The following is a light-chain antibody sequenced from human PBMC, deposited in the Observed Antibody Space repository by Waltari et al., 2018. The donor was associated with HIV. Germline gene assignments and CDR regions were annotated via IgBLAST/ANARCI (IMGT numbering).Light chain of an antibody. CDR2: DAN. V-gene: IGLV2-14*01. J-gene: IGLJ3*02. Sequence: QTVLPQPASVPGSLGQSITIPCSRSDSHIGSYNYVSWYQHHPDKAPKLSIYDANSRPSGISFRFSGFQSGNTASLTISGLQTEDEADYYCSSYISGSTLVFGGGTKVTVL. CDR3: SSYISGSTLV. CDR1: DSHIGSYNY.